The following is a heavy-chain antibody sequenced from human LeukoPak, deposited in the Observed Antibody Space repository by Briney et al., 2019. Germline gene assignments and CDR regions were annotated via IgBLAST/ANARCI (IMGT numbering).Heavy chain of an antibody. D-gene: IGHD5-24*01. CDR1: GLIFSNYG. CDR3: SQVVRDAASTAPGLDY. V-gene: IGHV3-33*03. CDR2: ILYDGSYT. Sequence: GGALRHSCAPSGLIFSNYGMHWVRQAPGKGLDWVAVILYDGSYTYYAESVKGRFTISRDKFKKTRCLQMNSLRAEGTAIYYSSQVVRDAASTAPGLDYWGQGTLVTVPS. J-gene: IGHJ4*02.